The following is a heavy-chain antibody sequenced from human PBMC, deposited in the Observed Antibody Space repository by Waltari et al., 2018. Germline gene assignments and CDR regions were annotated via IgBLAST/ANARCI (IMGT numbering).Heavy chain of an antibody. J-gene: IGHJ4*02. CDR2: INEDGSEK. CDR1: GLTFSRFW. Sequence: EVQLVEAGGGVVEPGGSLRLCCAASGLTFSRFWMTWVRQAPGKGLEWVANINEDGSEKHYVDSVKGRFTISRDNAKNSLFLQMNSLRADDTAVYYCASGGHVDYCGQGTLVTVSS. V-gene: IGHV3-7*01. CDR3: ASGGHVDY.